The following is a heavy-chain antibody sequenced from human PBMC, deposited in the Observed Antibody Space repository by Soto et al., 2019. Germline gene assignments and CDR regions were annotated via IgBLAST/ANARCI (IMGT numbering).Heavy chain of an antibody. CDR3: AKGDLDTSMAIAFDN. J-gene: IGHJ4*02. Sequence: QVQLVESGGGVVQPGRSLRLSCAASGFTFRSYGLHWVRQAPGKGLEWVAVISYDGSKTYYTDSVKGRFTISRDNFKNTLYLQMDSLRTEDTGVYYCAKGDLDTSMAIAFDNWGQGTLVTVSS. CDR1: GFTFRSYG. D-gene: IGHD5-18*01. CDR2: ISYDGSKT. V-gene: IGHV3-30*18.